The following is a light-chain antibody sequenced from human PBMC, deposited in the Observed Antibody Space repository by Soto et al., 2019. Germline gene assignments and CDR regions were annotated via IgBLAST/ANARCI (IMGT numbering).Light chain of an antibody. J-gene: IGLJ2*01. CDR2: ENT. V-gene: IGLV6-57*04. Sequence: NFMLTQPHSVSESPGKTVTISCTRSSGSIASHYVQWFQQRPGSAPTTVISENTLRLSGVPDRFSGSIDTSSNSASLTISGLKTEDEADYYCQSFETDYQVFGAGAKLTVL. CDR1: SGSIASHY. CDR3: QSFETDYQV.